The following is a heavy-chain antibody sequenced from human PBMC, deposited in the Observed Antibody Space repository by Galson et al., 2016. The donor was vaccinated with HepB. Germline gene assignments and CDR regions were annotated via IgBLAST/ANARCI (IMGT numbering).Heavy chain of an antibody. CDR1: GYTFPSYG. V-gene: IGHV1-18*01. CDR3: ARHSGSKYAMDV. J-gene: IGHJ6*02. D-gene: IGHD1-26*01. CDR2: ISAYNGNT. Sequence: SVKVSCKASGYTFPSYGISWVRQAPGQGLEWMGWISAYNGNTNYAQNLQGRVSMTTDTSTSTAYMELRSLRSDDTAVYYCARHSGSKYAMDVWGQGTTVTVSS.